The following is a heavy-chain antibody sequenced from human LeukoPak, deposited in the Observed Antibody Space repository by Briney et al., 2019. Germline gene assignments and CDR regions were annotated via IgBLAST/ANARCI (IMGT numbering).Heavy chain of an antibody. D-gene: IGHD3-16*01. Sequence: GGSLRLSCAASGFTVSNNYMNWVRQAPGKGLEWVSYITGGGTSIYYADSVKGRFTISRDNAKNSLYLQMNSLRAEDTAVYYCTRGNYGLDYWGQGTLVAVSS. CDR2: ITGGGTSI. CDR3: TRGNYGLDY. V-gene: IGHV3-11*01. J-gene: IGHJ4*02. CDR1: GFTVSNNY.